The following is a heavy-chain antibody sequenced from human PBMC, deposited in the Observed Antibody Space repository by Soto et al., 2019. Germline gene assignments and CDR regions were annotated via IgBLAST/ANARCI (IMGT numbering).Heavy chain of an antibody. CDR2: IYYSGST. J-gene: IGHJ5*02. D-gene: IGHD2-2*02. CDR1: GGSISRSTYY. V-gene: IGHV4-39*01. Sequence: SETLSLTCTVSGGSISRSTYYWGWIRQHPGKGLEWIGRIYYSGSTYYRPSLKSRVTISVDTSKNQFSLKLSSVTAADTAVYYCARQVPAAIRLGWFDPWGQGTLVTVSS. CDR3: ARQVPAAIRLGWFDP.